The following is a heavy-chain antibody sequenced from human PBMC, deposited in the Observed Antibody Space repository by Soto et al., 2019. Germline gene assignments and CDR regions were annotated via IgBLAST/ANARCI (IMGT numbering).Heavy chain of an antibody. Sequence: QVQLVQSGAEVKKPGASVKVSCKASGYTFTSYAMHWVRQAPGQRLEWMGWINAGNGNTKYSQKFQGRVTITRDTSASTAYMELSSLRSEDTAVYYCARERITMVRGAANWFDLWGQGTLVTVSS. CDR2: INAGNGNT. D-gene: IGHD3-10*01. CDR1: GYTFTSYA. V-gene: IGHV1-3*01. CDR3: ARERITMVRGAANWFDL. J-gene: IGHJ5*02.